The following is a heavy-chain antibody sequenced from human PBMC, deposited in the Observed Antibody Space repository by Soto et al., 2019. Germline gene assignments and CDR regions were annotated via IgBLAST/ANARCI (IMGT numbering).Heavy chain of an antibody. Sequence: PSETLSLTCTVSGGSVISGRNCFNWIRQPPWNGLELIGYMYYSGSTNYNPSLKSRVTISVDTSKNQFSLKLTSVTAADTAVYYCARGSHCGGDCYSGYYYYYGMDVWGQGTTVTVSS. D-gene: IGHD2-21*02. CDR2: MYYSGST. J-gene: IGHJ6*02. V-gene: IGHV4-61*01. CDR3: ARGSHCGGDCYSGYYYYYGMDV. CDR1: GGSVISGRNC.